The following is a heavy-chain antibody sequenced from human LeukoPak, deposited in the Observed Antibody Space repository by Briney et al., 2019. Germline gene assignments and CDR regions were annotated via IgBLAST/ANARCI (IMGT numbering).Heavy chain of an antibody. CDR2: INPNSGDT. V-gene: IGHV1-2*02. D-gene: IGHD7-27*01. CDR1: GYTFTGYY. Sequence: ASVEVSCKASGYTFTGYYMHWVRQAPGQGLEWMGWINPNSGDTNYAQKFQGRVTMTRDTSISTAYMELSRLRSDDTAVYYCARDLNWGSYKCWGQGTLVTVSS. J-gene: IGHJ4*02. CDR3: ARDLNWGSYKC.